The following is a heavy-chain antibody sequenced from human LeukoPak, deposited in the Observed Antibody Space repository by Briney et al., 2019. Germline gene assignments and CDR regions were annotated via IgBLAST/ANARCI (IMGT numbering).Heavy chain of an antibody. V-gene: IGHV1-18*01. CDR3: ARDYTAMVGTNAFDI. CDR2: ISAYNGNT. J-gene: IGHJ3*02. D-gene: IGHD5-18*01. Sequence: ASVKVSCKASGYSFTSNVIGWVRQAPGQGLEWMGWISAYNGNTNYAQKLQGRVTMTTDTSTSTAYMELRSLRSDDTAVYYCARDYTAMVGTNAFDIWGQGTMVTVSS. CDR1: GYSFTSNV.